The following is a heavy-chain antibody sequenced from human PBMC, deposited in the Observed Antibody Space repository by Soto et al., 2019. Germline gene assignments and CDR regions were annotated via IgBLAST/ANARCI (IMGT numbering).Heavy chain of an antibody. CDR3: ARDQPGYSYGYGLGY. D-gene: IGHD5-18*01. J-gene: IGHJ4*02. CDR1: GFTYISES. V-gene: IGHV3-21*01. CDR2: ISSSSSYI. Sequence: GALSCSWAASGFTYISESIKWVRQAPGKGLEWVSSISSSSSYIYYADSVKGRFTISRDNAKNSLYLQMNSLRAEDTAVYYCARDQPGYSYGYGLGYWGQGTLVTVS.